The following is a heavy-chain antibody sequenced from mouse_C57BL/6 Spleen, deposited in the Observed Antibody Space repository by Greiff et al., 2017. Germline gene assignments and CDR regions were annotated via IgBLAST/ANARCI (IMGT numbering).Heavy chain of an antibody. CDR1: GFTFSSYG. CDR3: AGHPYYYGSSPYAIDY. V-gene: IGHV5-6*01. CDR2: ISSGGSYT. J-gene: IGHJ4*01. Sequence: EVKLVESGGDLVKPGGSLKLSCAASGFTFSSYGMSWVRQTPDKRLEWVATISSGGSYTYYPDSVKGRFTISRDKAKNTLYLQMSSLKSEDTAMYYCAGHPYYYGSSPYAIDYWGQGTSVTVSS. D-gene: IGHD1-1*01.